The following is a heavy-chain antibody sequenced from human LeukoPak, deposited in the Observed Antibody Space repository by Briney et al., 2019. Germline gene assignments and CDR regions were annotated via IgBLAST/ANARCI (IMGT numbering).Heavy chain of an antibody. CDR1: GYTFTSYG. Sequence: ASVKVSCKASGYTFTSYGISWVRQAPGQGLEWMGWISAYNGNTNYAQKLQGRVTMTTDTSTSTAYMELRSLRSDDTALYYCANLPQGNYNYNMDVWGQGTTVTVSS. CDR3: ANLPQGNYNYNMDV. V-gene: IGHV1-18*01. J-gene: IGHJ6*02. CDR2: ISAYNGNT.